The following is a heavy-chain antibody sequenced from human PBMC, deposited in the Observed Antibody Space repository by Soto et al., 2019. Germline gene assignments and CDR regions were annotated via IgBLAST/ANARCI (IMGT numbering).Heavy chain of an antibody. Sequence: QVQLVQSASEVKKPGSSAKVSCKASGDTFSKYAFSWVRQAPGQGLEWMGGIIPIIGTATYAEKFQGRVTINADESTTTVYLELSRLRSEDTALYYCARVRSGTYFGVFYNGMDVWGQGTAVTVSS. V-gene: IGHV1-69*01. D-gene: IGHD1-26*01. CDR2: IIPIIGTA. J-gene: IGHJ6*02. CDR3: ARVRSGTYFGVFYNGMDV. CDR1: GDTFSKYA.